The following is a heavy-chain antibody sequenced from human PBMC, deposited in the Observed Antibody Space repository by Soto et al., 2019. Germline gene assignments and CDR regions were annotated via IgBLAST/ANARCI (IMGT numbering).Heavy chain of an antibody. CDR3: ARERYYYDSSAYYYADY. V-gene: IGHV3-23*01. J-gene: IGHJ4*02. Sequence: GGSLRLSCAASGFTFSSYAMSWVRQAPGKGLEWVSGISSNVVTTYYADSVKGRFTISRDNSKNTLYLQMNSLRAEDTAVYYCARERYYYDSSAYYYADYWGQGTLVTVSS. CDR2: ISSNVVTT. D-gene: IGHD3-22*01. CDR1: GFTFSSYA.